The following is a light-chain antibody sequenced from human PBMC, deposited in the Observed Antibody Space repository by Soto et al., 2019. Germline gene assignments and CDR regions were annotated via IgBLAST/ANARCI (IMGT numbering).Light chain of an antibody. J-gene: IGLJ1*01. CDR1: SNDVGGYNY. CDR2: EVS. CDR3: SSKRTTASLV. Sequence: QSVLTQPASVSGSPGQSITISCTGTSNDVGGYNYVSWYQQHPGKAPKLMIYEVSNRPSGVSNRFSGSKSGNTASLTISGLQAADEADYYCSSKRTTASLVFGTGTKVTVL. V-gene: IGLV2-14*01.